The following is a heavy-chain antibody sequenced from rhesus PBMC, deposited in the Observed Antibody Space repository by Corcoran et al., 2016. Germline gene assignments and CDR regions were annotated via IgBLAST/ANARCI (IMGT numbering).Heavy chain of an antibody. CDR1: GFTSGNSD. V-gene: IGHV3S43*01. CDR3: AKTEREAFDF. J-gene: IGHJ3*01. CDR2: ISSGGSI. D-gene: IGHD1-44*02. Sequence: EVQLVESGGGLVQPGGSLRLPCAAPGFTSGNSDLIWIRQAPGKGLEVVSYISSGGSIYYSDSVKGRFTISRDNAKNTLYLQMSSLRVEDTAVYYCAKTEREAFDFWGQGLRVTVSS.